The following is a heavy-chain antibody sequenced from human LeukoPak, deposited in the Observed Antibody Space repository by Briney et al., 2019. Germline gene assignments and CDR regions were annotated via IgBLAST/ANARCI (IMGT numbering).Heavy chain of an antibody. CDR1: GFTFSSYW. J-gene: IGHJ4*02. CDR3: AREWLMVRGVRDC. CDR2: IKLDGSEK. D-gene: IGHD3-10*01. Sequence: GGSLRLSCAASGFTFSSYWMSWVRLAPGKGLEWVANIKLDGSEKYYVDSVKGRFTISRDNAKNSLYLQMSSLRAEDTAVYYCAREWLMVRGVRDCWGQGTLVTVSS. V-gene: IGHV3-7*03.